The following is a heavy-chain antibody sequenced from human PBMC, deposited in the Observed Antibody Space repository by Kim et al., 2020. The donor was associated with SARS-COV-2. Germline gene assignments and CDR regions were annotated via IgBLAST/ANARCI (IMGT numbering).Heavy chain of an antibody. CDR3: ARPNGSGSYYTLEY. CDR2: IYYSGST. V-gene: IGHV4-59*01. D-gene: IGHD3-10*01. J-gene: IGHJ4*02. CDR1: GGSISSYS. Sequence: SETLSLTCTVSGGSISSYSWSWIRQPPGKGLEWIGYIYYSGSTNYNPSLKIRVTISVDTTKNQFSLKLTSVTAADTAVYYCARPNGSGSYYTLEYWGQGTLVTVSS.